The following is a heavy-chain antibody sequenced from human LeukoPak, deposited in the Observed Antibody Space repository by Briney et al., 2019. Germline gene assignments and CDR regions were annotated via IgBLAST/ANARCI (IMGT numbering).Heavy chain of an antibody. CDR1: GYTFTSYG. V-gene: IGHV1-18*01. D-gene: IGHD3-22*01. Sequence: ASVKVSCKASGYTFTSYGISWVRQAPGQGLEWMGWISAYNGNTNYAQKLQGRVTMTTDISTSTAYMELRSLRSDDTAVYYCAVYYDSSGPFDYWGQGTLVTVSS. J-gene: IGHJ4*02. CDR2: ISAYNGNT. CDR3: AVYYDSSGPFDY.